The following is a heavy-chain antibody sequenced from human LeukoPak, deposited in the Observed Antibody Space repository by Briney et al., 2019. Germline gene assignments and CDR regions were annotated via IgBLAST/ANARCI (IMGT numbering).Heavy chain of an antibody. V-gene: IGHV3-53*01. J-gene: IGHJ3*02. D-gene: IGHD6-19*01. Sequence: GGSLRLSCAASGFTVSSNYMSWVRQAPGKGLEWVSIISSGSSTYYADSVKGRFTISRDNSKNTLYLQMNSLRAEDTAVYFCARAVAGRYAFDIWGQGTMVTVSS. CDR3: ARAVAGRYAFDI. CDR1: GFTVSSNY. CDR2: ISSGSST.